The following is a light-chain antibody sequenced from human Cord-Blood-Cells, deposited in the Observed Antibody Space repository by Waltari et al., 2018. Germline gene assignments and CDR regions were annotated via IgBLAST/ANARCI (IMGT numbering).Light chain of an antibody. CDR3: SSYTSSSTYV. CDR1: SSDVGGYNY. V-gene: IGLV2-14*01. CDR2: DVS. Sequence: QSALTQPASVSGSPGQSITISCTGTSSDVGGYNYVSWYQQRPGKPPQLMIYDVSKRPSGVSNRFSGSKSGNTASLTISGLQAEDEADYYCSSYTSSSTYVFGTGTKVTVL. J-gene: IGLJ1*01.